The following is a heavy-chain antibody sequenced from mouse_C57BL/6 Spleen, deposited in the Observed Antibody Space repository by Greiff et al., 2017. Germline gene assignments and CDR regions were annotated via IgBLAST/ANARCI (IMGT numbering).Heavy chain of an antibody. CDR3: ARVYGSSYPYWYFDV. D-gene: IGHD1-1*01. V-gene: IGHV1-55*01. CDR1: GYTFTSYW. Sequence: QVQLQQPGAELVKPGASVKMSCKASGYTFTSYWITWVKQRPGQGLEWIGDIYPGSGSTNYNEKFKSKATLTVDTSSSTAYRQLSSLTSEDSAVYYYARVYGSSYPYWYFDVWGTGTTVTVSS. CDR2: IYPGSGST. J-gene: IGHJ1*03.